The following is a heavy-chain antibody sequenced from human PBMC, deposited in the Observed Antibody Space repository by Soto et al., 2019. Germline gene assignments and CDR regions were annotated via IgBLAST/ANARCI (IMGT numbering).Heavy chain of an antibody. J-gene: IGHJ5*02. CDR3: ATLPPRMELAVLPIPT. D-gene: IGHD1-7*01. Sequence: SVKGRFTISRDNDKNSLYLQMNSLRAEDTAVYYCATLPPRMELAVLPIPTWGQGTLVTVSA. V-gene: IGHV3-48*01.